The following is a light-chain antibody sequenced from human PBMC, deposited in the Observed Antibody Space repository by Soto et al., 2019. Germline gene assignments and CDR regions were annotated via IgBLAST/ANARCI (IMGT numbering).Light chain of an antibody. CDR1: QTVRNNY. CDR2: DAS. CDR3: QQYSIWRT. Sequence: EFVLTHSPGTLSLSPWERATLSCRASQTVRNNYLAWYQQKPGQAPRLLIYDASSRATGIPDRFSGGGSGTEFTLTISSLQSEDFAVYYCQQYSIWRTFGQGTKVDIK. V-gene: IGKV3-20*01. J-gene: IGKJ1*01.